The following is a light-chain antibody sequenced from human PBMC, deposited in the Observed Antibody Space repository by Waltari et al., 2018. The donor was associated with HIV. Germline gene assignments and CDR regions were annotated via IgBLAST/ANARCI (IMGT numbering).Light chain of an antibody. J-gene: IGKJ4*01. Sequence: DIVMTQSPVSLPVTPGEPASISCRSSQALLKSNGYIYLDWYFQKPGQSPQLLIYLGTNRASVVPDRFSASGSATDFTLKISRVEAEDVGVYYCMQALETPLTFGEGTKVEIK. V-gene: IGKV2-28*01. CDR3: MQALETPLT. CDR1: QALLKSNGYIY. CDR2: LGT.